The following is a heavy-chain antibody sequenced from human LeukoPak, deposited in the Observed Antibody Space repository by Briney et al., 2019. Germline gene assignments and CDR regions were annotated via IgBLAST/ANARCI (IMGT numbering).Heavy chain of an antibody. Sequence: PGGSLRLSCAASGFTFSSYSMNWVRQAPGKGLEWVANMKQDGNEEYYVDSVKGRFTISRDNAKNSLYLQMNSLRAEDTAVYYCARPYSRGWYGVFNYWGQGTLVTVSS. D-gene: IGHD6-19*01. CDR1: GFTFSSYS. J-gene: IGHJ4*02. CDR3: ARPYSRGWYGVFNY. V-gene: IGHV3-7*03. CDR2: MKQDGNEE.